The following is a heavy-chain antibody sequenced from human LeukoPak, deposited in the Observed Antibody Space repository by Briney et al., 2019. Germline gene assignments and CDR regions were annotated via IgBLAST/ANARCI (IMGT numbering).Heavy chain of an antibody. CDR3: TTYYYDSSGYPYYFDY. CDR2: INSDGSST. D-gene: IGHD3-22*01. V-gene: IGHV3-74*01. Sequence: PGGSLRLSCAASGFTFSSYWMHWVRQAPGKGLVWVSRINSDGSSTSYADSVKGRFTISRDNAKNTLYLQMNSLRAEDTAVYYCTTYYYDSSGYPYYFDYWGQGTLVTVSS. CDR1: GFTFSSYW. J-gene: IGHJ4*02.